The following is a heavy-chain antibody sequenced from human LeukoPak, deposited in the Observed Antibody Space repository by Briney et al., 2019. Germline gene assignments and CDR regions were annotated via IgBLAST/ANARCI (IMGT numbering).Heavy chain of an antibody. V-gene: IGHV1-2*04. D-gene: IGHD1-26*01. Sequence: ASVTVSCKASGYTFTGYYMHWVRQAPGQGLEWMGWINPNSGGTNYAQTFQGWVTMTRDTSISTAYMELSRLRSDDTAVYYCAKKTSGSYYGYAFDIWGQGTMVTVSS. J-gene: IGHJ3*02. CDR2: INPNSGGT. CDR3: AKKTSGSYYGYAFDI. CDR1: GYTFTGYY.